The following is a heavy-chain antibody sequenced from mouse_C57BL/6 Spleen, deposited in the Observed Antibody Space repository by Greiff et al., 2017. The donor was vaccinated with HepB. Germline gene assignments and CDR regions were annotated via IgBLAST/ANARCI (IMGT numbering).Heavy chain of an antibody. J-gene: IGHJ3*01. Sequence: VQLQQSGAELVRPGASVKLSCTASGFNIKDDYMHWVKQRPEQGLEWIGWIDPENGDTEYASKFQGKATITADTSSNTAYLQLSSLTSEDTAVYYCTTGYYGSSYGFAYWGQGTLVTVSA. CDR3: TTGYYGSSYGFAY. D-gene: IGHD1-1*01. CDR2: IDPENGDT. CDR1: GFNIKDDY. V-gene: IGHV14-4*01.